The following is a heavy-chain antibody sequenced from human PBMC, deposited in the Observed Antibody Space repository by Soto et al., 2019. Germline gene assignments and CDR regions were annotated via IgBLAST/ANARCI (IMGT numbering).Heavy chain of an antibody. CDR3: ARGGYCSGGSCYPGAFGI. Sequence: GASVKVSCKASGYTFTGYYMHWVRQAPGQGLEWMGWINPNSGGTNYAQKFQGWVTMTRDTSISTAYMELSRLRSDDTAVYYCARGGYCSGGSCYPGAFGIWGQGTMVTVSS. CDR2: INPNSGGT. V-gene: IGHV1-2*04. J-gene: IGHJ3*02. CDR1: GYTFTGYY. D-gene: IGHD2-15*01.